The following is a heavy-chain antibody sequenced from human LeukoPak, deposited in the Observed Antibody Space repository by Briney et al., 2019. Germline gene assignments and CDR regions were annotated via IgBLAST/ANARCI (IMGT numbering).Heavy chain of an antibody. CDR3: ATRVGALDY. CDR2: IYYSGST. J-gene: IGHJ4*02. Sequence: SETLSLTCTVSGGSISSGGYYWSWIRQPPGKGLEWVGSIYYSGSTYYNPSLKSRVTISVDRSKNQLSLKLSSVTAADTAVYYCATRVGALDYWGQGTLVTVSS. D-gene: IGHD1-26*01. CDR1: GGSISSGGYY. V-gene: IGHV4-39*01.